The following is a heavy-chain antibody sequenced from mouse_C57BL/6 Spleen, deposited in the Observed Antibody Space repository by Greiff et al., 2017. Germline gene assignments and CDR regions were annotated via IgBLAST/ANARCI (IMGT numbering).Heavy chain of an antibody. V-gene: IGHV7-3*01. CDR3: ARYIRGTRYFDY. J-gene: IGHJ2*01. D-gene: IGHD3-1*01. Sequence: EVQVVESGGGLVQPGGSLSLSCAASGFTFTDYYMRWVRQPPGKALEWLGFIRNKANGYTTAYSASVQGRFTISRDNSPSILYLQLSDLRAQNSATTYCARYIRGTRYFDYWGQGTTLTVSS. CDR2: IRNKANGYTT. CDR1: GFTFTDYY.